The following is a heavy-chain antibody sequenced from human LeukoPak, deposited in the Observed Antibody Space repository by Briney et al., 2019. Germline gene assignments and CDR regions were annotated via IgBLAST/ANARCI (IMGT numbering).Heavy chain of an antibody. CDR1: GGSISSSSYY. Sequence: PSETLSLTCTVSGGSISSSSYYWGWIRQPPGKGLEWIGSIYYSGSTYYNPSLKSRVTISVDTSKNQFSLKLSSVTAADTAVYYCARRGSWFGEFLLNYYYYYMDVWGKGTTVTISS. CDR2: IYYSGST. CDR3: ARRGSWFGEFLLNYYYYYMDV. V-gene: IGHV4-39*01. J-gene: IGHJ6*03. D-gene: IGHD3-10*01.